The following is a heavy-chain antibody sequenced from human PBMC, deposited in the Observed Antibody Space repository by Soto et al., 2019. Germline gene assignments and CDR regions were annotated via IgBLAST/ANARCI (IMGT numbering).Heavy chain of an antibody. D-gene: IGHD1-26*01. CDR2: ISDSGGST. Sequence: EVQLLESGGGLVQPGGSLRLSCAASGFTFSSYAMSWVRQAPGKGLEWVSGISDSGGSTYYADSVKGRFTISRDNSKNTLYLQMNSLRADDTAVYYCAKDRGAVSGYWGQGNLVSVSS. V-gene: IGHV3-23*01. CDR1: GFTFSSYA. J-gene: IGHJ4*02. CDR3: AKDRGAVSGY.